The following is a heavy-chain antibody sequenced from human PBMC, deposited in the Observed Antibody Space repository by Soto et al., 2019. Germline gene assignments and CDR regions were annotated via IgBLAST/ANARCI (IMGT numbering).Heavy chain of an antibody. Sequence: ASVKVSCKASGYTFTSYGISWVRQAPGQGLEWMGWISAYNGNTNYAQKLQGRVTMTTDTSTSTAYMELRSLRSDDTALYYCARDINYDFWSGYPLPVYYFDYWGQGTLVTVSS. J-gene: IGHJ4*02. D-gene: IGHD3-3*01. CDR1: GYTFTSYG. CDR2: ISAYNGNT. CDR3: ARDINYDFWSGYPLPVYYFDY. V-gene: IGHV1-18*01.